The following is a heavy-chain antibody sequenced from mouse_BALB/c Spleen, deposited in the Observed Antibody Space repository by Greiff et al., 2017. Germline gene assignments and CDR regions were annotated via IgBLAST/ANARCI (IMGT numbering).Heavy chain of an antibody. D-gene: IGHD2-4*01. J-gene: IGHJ2*01. CDR1: GFTFSSYA. Sequence: EVKLMESGGGLVKPGGSLKLSCAASGFTFSSYAMSWVRQSPEKRLEWVAEISSGGSYTYYPDTVTGRFTISRDNAKNTLYLEMSSLRSGDTAMYYCAREAITTRYFDYWGQGTTLTVSS. CDR2: ISSGGSYT. V-gene: IGHV5-9-4*01. CDR3: AREAITTRYFDY.